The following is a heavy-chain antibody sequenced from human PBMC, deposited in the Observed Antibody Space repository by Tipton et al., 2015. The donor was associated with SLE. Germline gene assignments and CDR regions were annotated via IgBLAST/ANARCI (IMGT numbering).Heavy chain of an antibody. J-gene: IGHJ6*02. CDR2: ISYDGSNK. CDR3: APVLTGYYGMDV. CDR1: GFTFSSYA. Sequence: SLRLSCAASGFTFSSYAMHWVRQAPGKGLEWVAVISYDGSNKYYADSVKGRFTISRDNSKNTLYLQVNSLRAEDTAVYYCAPVLTGYYGMDVWGQGTTVTVSS. V-gene: IGHV3-30*04. D-gene: IGHD4/OR15-4a*01.